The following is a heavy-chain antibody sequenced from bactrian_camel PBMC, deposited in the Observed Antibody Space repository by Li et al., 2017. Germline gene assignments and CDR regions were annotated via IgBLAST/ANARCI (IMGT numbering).Heavy chain of an antibody. CDR3: AADRGYGLGCDDGSGY. J-gene: IGHJ6*01. CDR2: LASDGST. D-gene: IGHD3*01. V-gene: IGHV3S53*01. Sequence: HVQLVESGGGSVQAGGSLRLSCGSSSGHTGRMYCMAWFRLAPGKEREGVVALASDGSTWYADSVKGRFTISKDDLKDTLYLQVNSLKPEDTAVYYCAADRGYGLGCDDGSGYWGQGTQVTVS. CDR1: GHTGRMYC.